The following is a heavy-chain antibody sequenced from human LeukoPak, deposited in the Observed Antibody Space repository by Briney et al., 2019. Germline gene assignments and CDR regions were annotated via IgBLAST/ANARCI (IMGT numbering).Heavy chain of an antibody. CDR2: IYYSGTT. J-gene: IGHJ4*02. CDR3: ARYYYESSGYYYSVDY. Sequence: SDTLSLTCTVSGGSISSTSFYWGWIRPPPGKGLEWIASIYYSGTTYYHPSLKSRVTISVETSKNQFPLSLSSVTAADPAVYFWARYYYESSGYYYSVDYWGQGTLVTVSS. D-gene: IGHD3-22*01. V-gene: IGHV4-39*01. CDR1: GGSISSTSFY.